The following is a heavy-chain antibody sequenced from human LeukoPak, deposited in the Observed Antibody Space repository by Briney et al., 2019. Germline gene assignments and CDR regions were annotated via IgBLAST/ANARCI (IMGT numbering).Heavy chain of an antibody. CDR2: IYYSGST. J-gene: IGHJ5*02. D-gene: IGHD3-9*01. CDR3: ARHPLVRSMMGWFDP. CDR1: GGSISSYY. V-gene: IGHV4-39*01. Sequence: SETLSLTCTVSGGSISSYYWGWIRQPPGKGLEWIGSIYYSGSTYYNPSLKSRVTISVDTSKNQFSLKLSSVTAADTAVYYCARHPLVRSMMGWFDPWGQGTLVTVSS.